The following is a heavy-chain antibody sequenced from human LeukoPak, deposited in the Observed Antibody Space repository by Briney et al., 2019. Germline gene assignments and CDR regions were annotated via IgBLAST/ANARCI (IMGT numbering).Heavy chain of an antibody. Sequence: ASVKVSCKASGYTFTSYDINWVRQATGQGLEWMGWMNPNSGNTGYAQRFQGRVTMTRNTSISTAYMELSSLRSEDTAVYYCARVTYYYDSSGYRNFDYWGQGTLVTVSS. V-gene: IGHV1-8*01. CDR1: GYTFTSYD. D-gene: IGHD3-22*01. CDR2: MNPNSGNT. CDR3: ARVTYYYDSSGYRNFDY. J-gene: IGHJ4*02.